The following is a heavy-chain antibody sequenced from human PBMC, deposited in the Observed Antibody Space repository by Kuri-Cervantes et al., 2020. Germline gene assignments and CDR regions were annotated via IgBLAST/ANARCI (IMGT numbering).Heavy chain of an antibody. J-gene: IGHJ5*02. CDR2: IYYSGST. CDR3: ARGPRYCSSTSCRGNWFDP. V-gene: IGHV4-39*07. CDR1: GGSISSSSYY. D-gene: IGHD2-2*01. Sequence: ESLKISCTVSGGSISSSSYYWGWIRQPPGKGLEWIGSIYYSGSTYYNPSLKSRVTISVDTSKNQFSLKLSAVTAADTAVYYCARGPRYCSSTSCRGNWFDPWGQGTLVTVSS.